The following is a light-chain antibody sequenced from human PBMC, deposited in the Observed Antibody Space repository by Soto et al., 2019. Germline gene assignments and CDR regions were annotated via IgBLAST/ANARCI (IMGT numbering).Light chain of an antibody. Sequence: QSVLTQPPSASGTPGQRVTISCSGSISNIGSNYVYWYQQLPGTAPKLLIHSNNQRPSGVPDRFSGSKSGTSASLAISGLRSEDEADYYCAAWDDSLSGRYVFGTGTKVTVL. CDR2: SNN. CDR3: AAWDDSLSGRYV. J-gene: IGLJ1*01. V-gene: IGLV1-47*02. CDR1: ISNIGSNY.